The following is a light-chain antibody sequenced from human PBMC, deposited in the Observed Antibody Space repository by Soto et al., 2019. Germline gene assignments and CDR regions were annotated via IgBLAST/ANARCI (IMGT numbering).Light chain of an antibody. CDR3: QHWYGYMWT. CDR1: QSISSW. CDR2: KAS. J-gene: IGKJ1*01. Sequence: DIHLTQSPSTLSASVGDRVTITCRASQSISSWLAWYQQKPGKAPKLLIYKASTLESGVPSRSSGSGSGTEFTLTISSLQPDDFATYYCQHWYGYMWTFGQGTKVEIK. V-gene: IGKV1-5*03.